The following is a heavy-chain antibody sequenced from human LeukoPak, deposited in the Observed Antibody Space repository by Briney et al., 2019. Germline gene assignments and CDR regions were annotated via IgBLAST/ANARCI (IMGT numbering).Heavy chain of an antibody. Sequence: GGSLRLSCAASGFTVSSNYMSWVRQAPGKGLEWVSAIYSGGSTYYADSVKGRFTISRDNSKNTLYLQMNSLRAEDTAVYYCASPYTGGPYAFDIWGQGTMVTVSS. J-gene: IGHJ3*02. D-gene: IGHD2-8*02. V-gene: IGHV3-53*01. CDR1: GFTVSSNY. CDR2: IYSGGST. CDR3: ASPYTGGPYAFDI.